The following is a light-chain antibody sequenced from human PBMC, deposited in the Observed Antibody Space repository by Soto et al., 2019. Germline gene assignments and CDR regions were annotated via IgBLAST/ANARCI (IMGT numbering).Light chain of an antibody. CDR3: ISYKTDDTFV. Sequence: QSALTQPASVSGSPGQSIAISCTGSGSDVGGYNYVSWYQQHPGKAPKLIIYGVSHRPSGVSPRFSASRSAYTASLTISGLQADDEAEYFCISYKTDDTFVFGSGTKLTVL. J-gene: IGLJ1*01. V-gene: IGLV2-14*01. CDR2: GVS. CDR1: GSDVGGYNY.